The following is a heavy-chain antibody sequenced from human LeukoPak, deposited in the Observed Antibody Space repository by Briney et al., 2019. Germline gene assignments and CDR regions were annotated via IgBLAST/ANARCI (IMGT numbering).Heavy chain of an antibody. D-gene: IGHD6-6*01. CDR1: GGSISSHY. Sequence: SETLSLTCTVSGGSISSHYWSWIRQPPGKGLEWIGYIYYSGSTNYNPSLKSRVTISVDTSKNQFSLKLSSVTAADTAVYYCARLPSRPVNWFDPWGQGTLVTVSS. CDR2: IYYSGST. V-gene: IGHV4-59*11. J-gene: IGHJ5*02. CDR3: ARLPSRPVNWFDP.